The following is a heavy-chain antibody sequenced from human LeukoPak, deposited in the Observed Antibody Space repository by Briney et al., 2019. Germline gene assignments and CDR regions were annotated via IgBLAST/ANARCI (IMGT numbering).Heavy chain of an antibody. Sequence: LGASVKVSCKASGYTFTSYGISWVRQAPGQGLEWMGWINPNSGGTNYAQKFQGRVTMTRDTSISTAYMELSRLRSDDTAVYYCAREYPGSVGIVVVVAAPNTWFDPWGQGTLVTVSS. CDR2: INPNSGGT. CDR3: AREYPGSVGIVVVVAAPNTWFDP. CDR1: GYTFTSYG. V-gene: IGHV1-2*02. J-gene: IGHJ5*02. D-gene: IGHD2-15*01.